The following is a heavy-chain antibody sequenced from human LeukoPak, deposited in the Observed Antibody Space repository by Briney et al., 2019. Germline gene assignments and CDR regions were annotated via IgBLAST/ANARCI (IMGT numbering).Heavy chain of an antibody. V-gene: IGHV4-30-4*08. J-gene: IGHJ4*02. D-gene: IGHD5-12*01. CDR2: IYYGGST. Sequence: SQTLSLTCTVSGGSTSSGDYYWSWIRQPPGKGLEWIGYIYYGGSTYYNPSLKSRVTISVDTSKNQFSLKLSSVTAADTAVYYCARGRGWLRPFDYWGQGTLVTVSS. CDR3: ARGRGWLRPFDY. CDR1: GGSTSSGDYY.